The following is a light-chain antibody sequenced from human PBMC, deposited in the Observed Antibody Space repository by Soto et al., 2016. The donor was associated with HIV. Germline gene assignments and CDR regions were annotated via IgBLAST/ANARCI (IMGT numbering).Light chain of an antibody. V-gene: IGKV1-5*03. CDR2: MTS. J-gene: IGKJ1*01. CDR1: QNINNW. CDR3: QQYNSYRT. Sequence: DIQMTQSPSTLSASVGDRVTITCRASQNINNWLAWYQQKPGKVPKLLIYMTSTLETGVPSRFSGSGSGTEFTLTISSLQPDDFATYYCQQYNSYRTFGQGTKVEIK.